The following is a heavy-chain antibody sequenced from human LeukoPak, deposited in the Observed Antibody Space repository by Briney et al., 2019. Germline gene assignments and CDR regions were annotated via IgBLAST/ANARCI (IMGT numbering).Heavy chain of an antibody. CDR3: AKSDWLAP. Sequence: PGGSLRLSCAASGFTVGRNWMHWVRQAPGKGLVWVSRSEGDDSTTTYADSVKGRFTVSRDTAKNTLYLQMNSLRVEDTAVYYCAKSDWLAPWGQGTLVTVSP. CDR1: GFTVGRNW. CDR2: SEGDDSTT. J-gene: IGHJ5*02. V-gene: IGHV3-74*03.